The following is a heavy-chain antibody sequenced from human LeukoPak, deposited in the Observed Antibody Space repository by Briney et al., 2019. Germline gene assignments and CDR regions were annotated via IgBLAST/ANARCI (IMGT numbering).Heavy chain of an antibody. CDR3: ARGIVVVVGASDHFDY. V-gene: IGHV3-7*01. CDR1: GFTFSIYW. D-gene: IGHD2-15*01. Sequence: PGGSLRLSCVASGFTFSIYWMNRVRQAPGKGLERVCTICRGGSDKYYVDSVKGRFTISRDNAKISLYLQINSLRADDTAVYLSARGIVVVVGASDHFDYWGQGTLITVSS. J-gene: IGHJ4*02. CDR2: ICRGGSDK.